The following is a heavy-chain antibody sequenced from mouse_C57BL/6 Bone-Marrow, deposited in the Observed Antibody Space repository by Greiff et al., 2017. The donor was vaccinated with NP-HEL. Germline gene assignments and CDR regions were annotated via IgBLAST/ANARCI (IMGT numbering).Heavy chain of an antibody. Sequence: EVKVVESGGGLVQPGGSMKLSCVASGFTFSNYWMNWVRQSPEKGLEWVAQIRLKSDNYATHYAESVKGRFTISRDDSKSSVYLQMNNLRAEDTGIYYCTDDDYDDPYWYFDVWGTGTTVTVSS. CDR2: IRLKSDNYAT. J-gene: IGHJ1*03. V-gene: IGHV6-3*01. CDR1: GFTFSNYW. D-gene: IGHD2-4*01. CDR3: TDDDYDDPYWYFDV.